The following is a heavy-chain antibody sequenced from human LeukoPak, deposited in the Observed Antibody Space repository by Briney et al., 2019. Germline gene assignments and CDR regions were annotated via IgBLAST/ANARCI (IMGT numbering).Heavy chain of an antibody. CDR3: ARDTPCSGGSCYLVPWFDP. CDR1: GGSISRYY. Sequence: SETLSLTCPVSGGSISRYYWSWIRQPAGKGLEWIGRIYTSGSTNYNPSLKSRVTMSVDTSKNQFSLKLSSVTAADTAVCYCARDTPCSGGSCYLVPWFDPWGQGTLVTVSS. V-gene: IGHV4-4*07. CDR2: IYTSGST. J-gene: IGHJ5*02. D-gene: IGHD2-15*01.